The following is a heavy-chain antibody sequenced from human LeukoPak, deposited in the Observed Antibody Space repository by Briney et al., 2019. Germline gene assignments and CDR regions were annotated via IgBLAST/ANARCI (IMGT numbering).Heavy chain of an antibody. Sequence: GGSLRLSCAASGFTFSNYWMHRVRQAPGKGLVWVSRINSDGSSTSYADSVKGRFTISRDNAKNTLYLQMNSLRAEDTAVYYCARGGTIFWLPGMDVWGKGATVTVSS. V-gene: IGHV3-74*01. D-gene: IGHD3-9*01. CDR2: INSDGSST. J-gene: IGHJ6*04. CDR3: ARGGTIFWLPGMDV. CDR1: GFTFSNYW.